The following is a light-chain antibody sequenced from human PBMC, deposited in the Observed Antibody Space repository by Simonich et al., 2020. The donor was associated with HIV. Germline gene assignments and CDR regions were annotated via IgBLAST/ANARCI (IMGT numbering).Light chain of an antibody. J-gene: IGLJ3*02. CDR2: KDS. CDR1: ALPKQY. Sequence: SYELTQPPSVSVSTGQTARITCSGDALPKQYAYWYQQKPGQAPVLVIYKDSERPSGIPERFSGSSSGTTVTLTISGVQAEDEADYYCQSADNSGTYRAFGGGTKLTVL. CDR3: QSADNSGTYRA. V-gene: IGLV3-25*03.